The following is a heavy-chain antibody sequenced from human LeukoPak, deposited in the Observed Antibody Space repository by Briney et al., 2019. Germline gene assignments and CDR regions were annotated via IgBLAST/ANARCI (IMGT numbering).Heavy chain of an antibody. Sequence: GESLRLSCAASGFTFSNAWMSWVRQAPGKGLEWVGRIKSKTDGGTTDYAAPVKGRFTISRDDSKNTLYLQMNSLKTEDTAVYYCTTDTRSSGSNYYFDYWGQGTLVTVSS. J-gene: IGHJ4*02. CDR1: GFTFSNAW. D-gene: IGHD3-22*01. CDR2: IKSKTDGGTT. V-gene: IGHV3-15*01. CDR3: TTDTRSSGSNYYFDY.